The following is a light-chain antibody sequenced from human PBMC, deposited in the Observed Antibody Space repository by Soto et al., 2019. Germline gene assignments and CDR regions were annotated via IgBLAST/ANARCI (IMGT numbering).Light chain of an antibody. V-gene: IGKV4-1*01. CDR2: WAS. Sequence: DIVMTQSPDSLAVSLGERATINCKSSQTVLFSCNNKNYVAWYQQKPGQPPKLLIYWASTRNSWVPDRFRGSGSGTDVTHTFRSLQAEDVVVYYCQQYYSTPLTFGGGTQGEIK. CDR1: QTVLFSCNNKNY. CDR3: QQYYSTPLT. J-gene: IGKJ4*01.